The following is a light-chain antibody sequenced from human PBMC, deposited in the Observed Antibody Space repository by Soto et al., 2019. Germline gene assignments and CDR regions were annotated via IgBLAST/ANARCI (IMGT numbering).Light chain of an antibody. V-gene: IGKV1-9*01. CDR2: AAS. CDR3: QQLRMYPST. CDR1: QDIAIY. Sequence: IQLTQSPSSLSSSVGDRVTLTCRASQDIAIYLAWYQQKPGEAPKLLIYAASTLSGGVPSRFSGSGSGTDFALTITSLQAEDFATYYCQQLRMYPSTFGGGTKVEIK. J-gene: IGKJ4*01.